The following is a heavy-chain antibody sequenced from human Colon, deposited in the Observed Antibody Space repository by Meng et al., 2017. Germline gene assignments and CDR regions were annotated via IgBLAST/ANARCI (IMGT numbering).Heavy chain of an antibody. Sequence: QGPVHESGPGLVQPLQTLSLTCTVSGGSISSGDYYWSWIRQPPGKGLEWIGYIYYSGSTYSNASLKSRVTISIDRSKNQFSLKLSSVTAADTAVYYCARDRKHYGERGWFDPWGQGTLVTVSS. CDR2: IYYSGST. V-gene: IGHV4-30-4*01. CDR1: GGSISSGDYY. J-gene: IGHJ5*02. D-gene: IGHD4-17*01. CDR3: ARDRKHYGERGWFDP.